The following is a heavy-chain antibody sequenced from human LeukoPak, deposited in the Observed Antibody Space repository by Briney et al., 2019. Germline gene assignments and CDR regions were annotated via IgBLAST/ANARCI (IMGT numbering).Heavy chain of an antibody. Sequence: GGSLRLSCAASGFTFSSYGMHWVRQAPGKGLEWVAVISYDGSNKYCADSVKGRFTISRDNSKNTLYLQMNSLRAEDTAVYYCAKDRYIVVPAATGIYYYGMDVWGQGTTVTVSS. CDR3: AKDRYIVVPAATGIYYYGMDV. V-gene: IGHV3-30*18. D-gene: IGHD2-2*01. CDR2: ISYDGSNK. J-gene: IGHJ6*02. CDR1: GFTFSSYG.